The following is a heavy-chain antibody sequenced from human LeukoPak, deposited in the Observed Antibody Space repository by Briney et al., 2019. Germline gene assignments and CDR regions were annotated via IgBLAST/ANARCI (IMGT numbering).Heavy chain of an antibody. CDR3: ARVGPQQQLGHTYYYYGMDA. J-gene: IGHJ6*02. V-gene: IGHV4-59*01. CDR2: IYYSGST. D-gene: IGHD6-13*01. CDR1: GGSISSYY. Sequence: SETLSHTCTVSGGSISSYYWSWIRQPPGKGLEWIGYIYYSGSTNYNPSLKSRVTISVDTSKNQFSLKLSSVTAADTAVYYCARVGPQQQLGHTYYYYGMDAWGQGTTVTVSS.